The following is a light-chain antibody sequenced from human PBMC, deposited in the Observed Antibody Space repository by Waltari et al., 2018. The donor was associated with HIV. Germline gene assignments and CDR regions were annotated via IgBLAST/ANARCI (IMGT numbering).Light chain of an antibody. CDR2: GHT. J-gene: IGLJ1*01. V-gene: IGLV1-40*01. Sequence: SVLTQPPSVSGAPGQRVTLPCTGTISNIRAGYDVHWYQQLPGTAPKLLIYGHTNRPSGVPDRFSGSKSGTSASLAITGLQAEDEADYYCQSYDGSLGGYVFGTGTAVTVL. CDR1: ISNIRAGYD. CDR3: QSYDGSLGGYV.